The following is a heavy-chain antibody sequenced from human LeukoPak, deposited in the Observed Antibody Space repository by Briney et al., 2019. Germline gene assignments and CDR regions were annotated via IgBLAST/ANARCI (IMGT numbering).Heavy chain of an antibody. CDR1: GFTVSSNY. Sequence: GGSLRLSCAASGFTVSSNYMSWVRQAPGKGLEWVSVIYSGGSTYYADSVKGRFTISRDNSKNTLYLQMNSLRAEDTAVYYCASGLYSSSWGYFQHWGQGTLVTVSS. CDR2: IYSGGST. CDR3: ASGLYSSSWGYFQH. J-gene: IGHJ1*01. D-gene: IGHD6-6*01. V-gene: IGHV3-53*01.